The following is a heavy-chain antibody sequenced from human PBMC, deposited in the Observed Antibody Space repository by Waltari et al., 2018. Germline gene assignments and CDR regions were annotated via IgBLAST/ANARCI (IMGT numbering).Heavy chain of an antibody. V-gene: IGHV1-3*01. CDR3: ARERSSGNQDNWFDP. CDR2: INAANTNT. CDR1: GYPFSNYA. Sequence: QAHLVQPGAEVKKPGASVKVSCKASGYPFSNYAMHWVRQAPGQGLEWMGWINAANTNTRYSKKLEGRFTITRDTSANTVYMELSSLRSEDTAVYFCARERSSGNQDNWFDPWGQGTLVTVSS. D-gene: IGHD1-26*01. J-gene: IGHJ5*02.